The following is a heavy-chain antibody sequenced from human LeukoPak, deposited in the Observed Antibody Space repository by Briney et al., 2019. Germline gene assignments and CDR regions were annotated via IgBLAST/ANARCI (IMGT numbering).Heavy chain of an antibody. J-gene: IGHJ4*02. D-gene: IGHD3-22*01. CDR2: IYNSGST. CDR3: ARSRSSGYDYRFDY. V-gene: IGHV4-59*08. Sequence: SETLSLTCTVSGDSISSDYWSWIRQPPGKGLEWIGYIYNSGSTNYNPSLKSRVTISVDTSKNQFSLKLTSVTAADTAVYYCARSRSSGYDYRFDYWGQGTLVTVSS. CDR1: GDSISSDY.